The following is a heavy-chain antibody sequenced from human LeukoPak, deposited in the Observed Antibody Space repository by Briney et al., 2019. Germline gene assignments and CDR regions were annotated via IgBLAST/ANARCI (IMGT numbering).Heavy chain of an antibody. CDR2: IYYSGST. D-gene: IGHD3-10*01. CDR1: GGSISTYY. Sequence: SETLSFTCTVSGGSISTYYWSWIRQPPGKGLEWIGYIYYSGSTNYNPSLKSRVTISVDTSKNQFSLKVSSVTAADTAVYYCARDVLVRGVIFPLDYWGQGTLVTVSS. J-gene: IGHJ4*02. V-gene: IGHV4-59*12. CDR3: ARDVLVRGVIFPLDY.